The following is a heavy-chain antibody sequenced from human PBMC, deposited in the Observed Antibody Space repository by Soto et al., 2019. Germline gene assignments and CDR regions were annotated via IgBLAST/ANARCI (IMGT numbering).Heavy chain of an antibody. J-gene: IGHJ5*02. CDR3: ARSGLPDQVVVVGHTPFDP. Sequence: QVQLVQSGAEVKKPGASVKVSCKASGYTFTNYDINWVRQAPGQGLEWMGWISAYNGDTNYAQKLQGSVTMTTDTAASTAYMEVRSLRSDDTAVYYCARSGLPDQVVVVGHTPFDPWGQGTLVTVSA. V-gene: IGHV1-18*01. D-gene: IGHD2-15*01. CDR2: ISAYNGDT. CDR1: GYTFTNYD.